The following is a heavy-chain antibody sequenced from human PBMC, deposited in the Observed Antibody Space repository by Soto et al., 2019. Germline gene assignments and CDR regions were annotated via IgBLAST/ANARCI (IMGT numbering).Heavy chain of an antibody. CDR2: INPNSGTT. CDR1: GYTFTGYY. J-gene: IGHJ4*02. D-gene: IGHD2-15*01. Sequence: VSVKVSCKASGYTFTGYYLHWVRQAPGDGLEWMGWINPNSGTTKHAQDFQDRVTLTRDTSISSAYPELKDLRSDHTAVYYCARGSGLGYCSPGICPTFNSWGQGTLVTVSS. V-gene: IGHV1-2*02. CDR3: ARGSGLGYCSPGICPTFNS.